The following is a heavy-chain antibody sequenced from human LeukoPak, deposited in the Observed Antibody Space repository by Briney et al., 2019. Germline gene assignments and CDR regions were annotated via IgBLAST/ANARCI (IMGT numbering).Heavy chain of an antibody. Sequence: ASVKVSCKVSGYTLTELSMHWVRQAPGKGLEWMGGFDPEDGETIYAQKFQGRVTMTEDTSTDTAYMELSSLRSEDTAVYYCATSRANSRGWYVGWYYWYGMDVWGQGTTVTVSS. V-gene: IGHV1-24*01. CDR3: ATSRANSRGWYVGWYYWYGMDV. CDR2: FDPEDGET. D-gene: IGHD6-19*01. J-gene: IGHJ6*02. CDR1: GYTLTELS.